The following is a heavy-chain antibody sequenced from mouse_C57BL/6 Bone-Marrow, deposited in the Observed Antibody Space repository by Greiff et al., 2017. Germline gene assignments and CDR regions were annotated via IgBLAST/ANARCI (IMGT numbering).Heavy chain of an antibody. D-gene: IGHD1-1*01. J-gene: IGHJ3*01. CDR2: IHPDSGST. V-gene: IGHV1-64*01. CDR3: ATLRAWFAY. Sequence: QVQLQQPGAELVKPGASVKLSCTASGYTFTSYWMHWVKQRPGQGLEWIGMIHPDSGSTNYNAKFKSKATLTVDKSSNTAYMQLSSLTSEESAVYSGATLRAWFAYWGQGTLVTVSA. CDR1: GYTFTSYW.